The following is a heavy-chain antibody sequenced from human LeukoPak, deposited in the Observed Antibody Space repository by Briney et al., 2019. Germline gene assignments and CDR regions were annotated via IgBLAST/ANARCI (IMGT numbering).Heavy chain of an antibody. Sequence: PGGSLRLSCAASGFTFSSYSMNWVRQAPGKGLEWVSSISSSSSYIYYADSVKGRFTISRDNAKNSLYLQMNSLRAEDTAVYYCARDSGWYSGPYYFDYWGQGTLVTVSS. J-gene: IGHJ4*02. CDR2: ISSSSSYI. D-gene: IGHD6-19*01. V-gene: IGHV3-21*01. CDR3: ARDSGWYSGPYYFDY. CDR1: GFTFSSYS.